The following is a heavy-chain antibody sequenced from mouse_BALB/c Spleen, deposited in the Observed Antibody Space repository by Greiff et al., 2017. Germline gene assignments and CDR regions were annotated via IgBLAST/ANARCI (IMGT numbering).Heavy chain of an antibody. CDR3: AGHEGVVATDWYFDV. V-gene: IGHV5-6*01. CDR1: GFTFSSYG. Sequence: EVQRVESGGDLVKPGGSLKLSCAASGFTFSSYGMSWVRQTPDKRLEWVATISSGGNYTYYPDSVKGRFTISRDNAKNTLYLQMSSLKSEDTAMYDGAGHEGVVATDWYFDVWGAGTTVTVSA. J-gene: IGHJ1*01. D-gene: IGHD1-1*01. CDR2: ISSGGNYT.